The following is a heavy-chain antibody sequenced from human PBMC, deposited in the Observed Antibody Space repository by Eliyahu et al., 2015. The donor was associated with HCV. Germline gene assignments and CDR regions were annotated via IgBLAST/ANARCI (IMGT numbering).Heavy chain of an antibody. D-gene: IGHD2-2*01. CDR3: AKSFRRDIVVVPAQITYYYYYGMDV. CDR1: XFTFXSXA. Sequence: EVQLLESGGGLVQPGGSLRLXCAASXFTFXSXAXSWVRXAPGKGLEWVSAXSGSGGSTYYADSVKGRFTISRDNSKNTLHLQMNSLRAEDTAVYYCAKSFRRDIVVVPAQITYYYYYGMDVWGQGTTVTVSS. CDR2: XSGSGGST. J-gene: IGHJ6*02. V-gene: IGHV3-23*01.